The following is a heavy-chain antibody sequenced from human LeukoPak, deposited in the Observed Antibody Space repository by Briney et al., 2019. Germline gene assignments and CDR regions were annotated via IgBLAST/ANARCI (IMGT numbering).Heavy chain of an antibody. J-gene: IGHJ4*02. V-gene: IGHV1-46*01. D-gene: IGHD5-12*01. CDR2: INPSGGST. CDR1: GYTFTSYY. CDR3: ARMGYSGYDFRY. Sequence: ASVKVSCKASGYTFTSYYMHWVRQAPGQGLEWMGIINPSGGSTSYARKFQGRVTMTRDTSTSTVYMELSSLRSEDTAVYYCARMGYSGYDFRYWGQGTLVTVSS.